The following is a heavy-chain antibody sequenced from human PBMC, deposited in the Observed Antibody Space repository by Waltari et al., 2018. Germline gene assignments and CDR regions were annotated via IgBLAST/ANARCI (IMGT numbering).Heavy chain of an antibody. J-gene: IGHJ3*01. CDR1: GESLSGHW. D-gene: IGHD2-21*01. CDR3: ARHRDPGHSFDV. Sequence: VQLQQGGAGLLKPAETLSLTCHVDGESLSGHWWSWICKPPGKGLEWIWEINESGSTNYRPSLKSRAAISVDTSRNQFSLKLSSVTAADTAIYYCARHRDPGHSFDVWGQGTVTVSS. CDR2: INESGST. V-gene: IGHV4-34*01.